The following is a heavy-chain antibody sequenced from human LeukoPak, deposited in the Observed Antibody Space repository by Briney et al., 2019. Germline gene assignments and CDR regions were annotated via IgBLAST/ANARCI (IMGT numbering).Heavy chain of an antibody. J-gene: IGHJ4*02. D-gene: IGHD6-13*01. CDR1: GFIFSNYG. Sequence: PGGSLRLSCAASGFIFSNYGMQWVRQAPGKGLEWVAVVSTDGDNKYYGDSVKGRFTISRDNSGNTLFLQMNSLRPEDTAVYYCGTAAGGTTVYWGQGTLVTVSS. CDR2: VSTDGDNK. V-gene: IGHV3-30*03. CDR3: GTAAGGTTVY.